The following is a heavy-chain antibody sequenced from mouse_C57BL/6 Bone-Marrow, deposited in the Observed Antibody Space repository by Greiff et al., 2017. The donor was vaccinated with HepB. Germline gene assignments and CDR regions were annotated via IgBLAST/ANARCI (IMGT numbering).Heavy chain of an antibody. CDR3: ARKTIGSSWYFDV. CDR1: GYAFSSYW. Sequence: VQGVESGAELVKPGASVKISCKASGYAFSSYWMNWVKQRPGKGLEWIGQIYPGDGDTNYNGKFKGKATLTADKSSSTAYMQLSSLTSEDSAVYFCARKTIGSSWYFDVWGTGTTVTVSS. D-gene: IGHD1-3*01. J-gene: IGHJ1*03. CDR2: IYPGDGDT. V-gene: IGHV1-80*01.